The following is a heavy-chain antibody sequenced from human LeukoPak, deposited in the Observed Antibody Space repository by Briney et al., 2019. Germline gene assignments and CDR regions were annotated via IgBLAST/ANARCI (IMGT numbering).Heavy chain of an antibody. V-gene: IGHV3-49*04. Sequence: GGSLRLSCTASGFTFGDYSLSWVRQAPGKGLEWVGFIRSKAYGGTTEYAASVKGRFTISRDDSKSIAYLQMNSLKTEDTAVYYCTIPTYYSDSSGYYGVGYFDYWGQGTLVTVSS. D-gene: IGHD3-22*01. J-gene: IGHJ4*02. CDR1: GFTFGDYS. CDR2: IRSKAYGGTT. CDR3: TIPTYYSDSSGYYGVGYFDY.